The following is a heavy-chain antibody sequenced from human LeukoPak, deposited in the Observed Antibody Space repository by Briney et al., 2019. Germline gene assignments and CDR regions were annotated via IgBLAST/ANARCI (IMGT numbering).Heavy chain of an antibody. D-gene: IGHD4-17*01. V-gene: IGHV1-8*01. J-gene: IGHJ6*03. CDR3: ARGRGDYLYYYYMDV. CDR1: GYTFTSYD. Sequence: GASVKVSCKASGYTFTSYDINWVRQATGQGLEWMGWMNPNSGNTGYAQKFQGRVTMTRNTSISTAYMELSSLRSEDTAVYYCARGRGDYLYYYYMDVWGKGTTVTISS. CDR2: MNPNSGNT.